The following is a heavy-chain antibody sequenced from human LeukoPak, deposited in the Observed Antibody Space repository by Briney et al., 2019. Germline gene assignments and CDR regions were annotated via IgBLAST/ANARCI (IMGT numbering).Heavy chain of an antibody. D-gene: IGHD3-22*01. CDR3: ARGQNYYDSSGYYDFDY. CDR1: GYTFTGYY. J-gene: IGHJ4*02. CDR2: INPNSGGT. V-gene: IGHV1-2*02. Sequence: GASVKVSCKASGYTFTGYYMHWVRQAPGQGLEWMGWINPNSGGTNYAQKFQGRVTMTRDTSISTAYMELSRLRSDDTAVYYCARGQNYYDSSGYYDFDYWGQGTLVTVSS.